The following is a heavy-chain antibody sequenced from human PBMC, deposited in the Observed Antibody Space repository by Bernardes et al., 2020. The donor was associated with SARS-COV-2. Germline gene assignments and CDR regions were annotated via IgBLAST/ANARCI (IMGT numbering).Heavy chain of an antibody. J-gene: IGHJ4*02. V-gene: IGHV4-4*02. CDR1: GGSISSSNW. CDR3: ARLGGSGRPSGFDY. D-gene: IGHD6-19*01. Sequence: SETLSLTCAVSGGSISSSNWWSWVRQPPGKGLEWIGEIYHSGSTNYNPSLKSRVTISVDKSKNQFSLKLSSVTAADTAVYYCARLGGSGRPSGFDYWGQGTLVTVSS. CDR2: IYHSGST.